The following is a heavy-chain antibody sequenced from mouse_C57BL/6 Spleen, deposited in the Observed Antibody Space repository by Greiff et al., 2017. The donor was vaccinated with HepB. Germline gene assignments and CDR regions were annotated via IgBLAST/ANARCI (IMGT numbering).Heavy chain of an antibody. CDR3: ARGGVYDYDGGFDY. V-gene: IGHV3-6*01. CDR2: ISYDGSN. CDR1: GYSITSGYY. Sequence: EVKLLESGPGLVKPSQSLSLTCSVTGYSITSGYYWNWIRQFPGNKLEWMGYISYDGSNNYNPSLKNRISITRDTSKNQFFLKLNSVTTEDTATYYCARGGVYDYDGGFDYWGQGTTLTVSS. D-gene: IGHD2-4*01. J-gene: IGHJ2*01.